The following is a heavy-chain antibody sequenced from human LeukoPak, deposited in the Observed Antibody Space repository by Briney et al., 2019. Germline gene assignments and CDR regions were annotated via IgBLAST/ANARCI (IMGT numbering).Heavy chain of an antibody. CDR2: IKQDGSEK. V-gene: IGHV3-7*01. Sequence: GGSLRLSCPASGFTFSSYWMNWVRQAPGKGLEWVANIKQDGSEKYYVDSVKGRFTISRDNPKKSLYLQMNSLRAEDTAVYYCARGFDYQSLWGQGTLVTASS. CDR1: GFTFSSYW. CDR3: ARGFDYQSL. J-gene: IGHJ4*02. D-gene: IGHD3-9*01.